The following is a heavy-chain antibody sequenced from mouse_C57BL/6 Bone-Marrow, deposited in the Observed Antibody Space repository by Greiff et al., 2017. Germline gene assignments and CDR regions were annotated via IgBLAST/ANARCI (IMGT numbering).Heavy chain of an antibody. CDR3: TNYGSRGGWYFDV. J-gene: IGHJ1*03. V-gene: IGHV5-9-1*02. CDR1: GFTFSSYA. D-gene: IGHD1-1*01. CDR2: ISSGGDYI. Sequence: EVQGVESGEGLVKPGGSLKLSCAASGFTFSSYAMSWVRQTPEKRLEWVAYISSGGDYIYYADTVKGRFTISRDNARNTLYLQMSSLKSEDTAMYYCTNYGSRGGWYFDVWGTGTTVTVSS.